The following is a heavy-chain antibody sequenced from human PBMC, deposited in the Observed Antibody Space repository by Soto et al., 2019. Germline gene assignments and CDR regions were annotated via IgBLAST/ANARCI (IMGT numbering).Heavy chain of an antibody. J-gene: IGHJ6*03. CDR2: IYYSGST. CDR3: ARFFRVETAVRRVYYYMDV. D-gene: IGHD6-13*01. CDR1: GGSISSYY. Sequence: SETLSLTCTVSGGSISSYYWSWIRQPPGKGLEWIGYIYYSGSTNYNPSLKSRVTISVDTSKNQFSLKLSSVTAADTAVYYCARFFRVETAVRRVYYYMDVWGKGTTVTVSS. V-gene: IGHV4-59*01.